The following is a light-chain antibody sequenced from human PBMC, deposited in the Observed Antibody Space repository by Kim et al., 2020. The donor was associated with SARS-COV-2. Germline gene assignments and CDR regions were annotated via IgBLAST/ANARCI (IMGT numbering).Light chain of an antibody. Sequence: WAPGERATLSCRASQSVSSYLAWYQQKPGQAPRLLIYDASNRATGIPARFSGSGSGTEFTLTISSLESEDFAVYYCQQRSNWPITFGEGTRLEIK. V-gene: IGKV3-11*01. CDR1: QSVSSY. CDR2: DAS. CDR3: QQRSNWPIT. J-gene: IGKJ5*01.